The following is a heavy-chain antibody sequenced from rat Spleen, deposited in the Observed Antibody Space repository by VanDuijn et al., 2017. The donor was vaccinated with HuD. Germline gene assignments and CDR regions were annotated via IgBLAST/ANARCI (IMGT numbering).Heavy chain of an antibody. D-gene: IGHD1-9*01. Sequence: EVQLVESGGGLVQPGGSLKLSCAVSGFTFNSYDMAWVRQAPTKGLEWVASISPSGGGTYYRDSVKGRFTLSRDNAKSILYLQMDSLRSEDTASYYCARHGYTRYYFDYWGQGVMVTVSS. CDR2: ISPSGGGT. J-gene: IGHJ2*01. CDR1: GFTFNSYD. CDR3: ARHGYTRYYFDY. V-gene: IGHV5-25*01.